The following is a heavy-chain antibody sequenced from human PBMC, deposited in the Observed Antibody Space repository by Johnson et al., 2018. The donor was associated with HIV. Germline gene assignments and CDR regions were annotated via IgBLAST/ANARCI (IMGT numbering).Heavy chain of an antibody. CDR2: IYTGGNA. Sequence: EVQLVESGGGLVQPGGSLRLSCAASGFSFSDYYMSWVRQAPGKGLEWVSVIYTGGNAYYADSVKGRFPISRHNSKNTLYLQVDSLRVEDTAVYYCARGEGAYCGGDCYYAFDIWGQGTMVTVSS. CDR3: ARGEGAYCGGDCYYAFDI. V-gene: IGHV3-53*04. CDR1: GFSFSDYY. D-gene: IGHD2-21*02. J-gene: IGHJ3*02.